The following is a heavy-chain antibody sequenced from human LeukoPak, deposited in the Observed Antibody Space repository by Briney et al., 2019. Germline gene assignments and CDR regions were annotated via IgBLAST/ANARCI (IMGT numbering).Heavy chain of an antibody. J-gene: IGHJ3*02. CDR2: ISAGNGNT. V-gene: IGHV1-3*01. CDR1: GYTFTSYA. CDR3: ARSPLKTDAFDI. Sequence: ASVKVSCKASGYTFTSYAIHWVRQAPGQRLEWMGWISAGNGNTKYSQNFQGRVTFISNTSATTAFMELSSLRSEDAAVYYCARSPLKTDAFDIWGQGTMVTVSS.